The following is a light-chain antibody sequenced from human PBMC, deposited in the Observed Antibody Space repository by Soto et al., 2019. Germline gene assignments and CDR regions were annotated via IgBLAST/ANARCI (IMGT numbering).Light chain of an antibody. CDR1: QSVSSSF. Sequence: EIVLTQSPGTLSLSPWERATLSCRASQSVSSSFLTWYQQKPGQAPRLLIYGASSRATGIPDRFSGSGSGTDFTLTISSLEPEDFSVYYCQQRYNWPITFGQGTRLEI. CDR3: QQRYNWPIT. CDR2: GAS. V-gene: IGKV3D-20*02. J-gene: IGKJ5*01.